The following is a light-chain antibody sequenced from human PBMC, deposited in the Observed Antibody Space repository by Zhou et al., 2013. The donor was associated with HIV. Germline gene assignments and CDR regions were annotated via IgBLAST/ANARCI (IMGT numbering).Light chain of an antibody. CDR2: GTS. CDR3: QQYGSSPLT. V-gene: IGKV3-20*01. Sequence: ETVLTQSPGTLSLSPGERATLSCRASQSVSNNFLAWYQQKPGQAPRLLIYGTSNRATGIPDRFSGSGSGTDFTLTISRLEPEDFAVFYCQQYGSSPLTFGGGTKVEIK. CDR1: QSVSNNF. J-gene: IGKJ4*01.